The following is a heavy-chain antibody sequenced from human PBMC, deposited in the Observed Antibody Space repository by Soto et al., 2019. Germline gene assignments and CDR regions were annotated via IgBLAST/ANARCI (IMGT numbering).Heavy chain of an antibody. CDR2: IRSKSNNYAT. CDR3: TRPRGSGDY. Sequence: EVQLVESGGGLVQPGGSLKLSCAASGFTFSGSAMHWVRQASGKGLEWLGRIRSKSNNYATEYAASVKGRFTISRDDSKNTVSLQMSSLKIEDTAVYFCTRPRGSGDYWGQGTQVTVSS. J-gene: IGHJ4*02. CDR1: GFTFSGSA. V-gene: IGHV3-73*02. D-gene: IGHD3-10*01.